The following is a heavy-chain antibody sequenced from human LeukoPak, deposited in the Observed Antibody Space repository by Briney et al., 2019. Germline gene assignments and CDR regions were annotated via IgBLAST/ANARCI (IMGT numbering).Heavy chain of an antibody. V-gene: IGHV4-4*07. J-gene: IGHJ6*02. CDR2: IYTSGST. D-gene: IGHD6-19*01. CDR1: GGSISSHY. Sequence: PSETLSLTCTVSGGSISSHYWSWIRQPAGKGLEWIGRIYTSGSTNYNPSLKSRVTISVDKSKNQFSLKLSSVTAADTAVYYCARVSPIAVAGDYYYYGMDVWGQGTTVTVSS. CDR3: ARVSPIAVAGDYYYYGMDV.